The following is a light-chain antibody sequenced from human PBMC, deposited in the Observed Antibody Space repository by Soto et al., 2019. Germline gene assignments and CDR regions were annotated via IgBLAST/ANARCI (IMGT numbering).Light chain of an antibody. CDR1: SSDVGGYNY. CDR3: SSYAGSNKRVV. Sequence: QSALTQPPSASGSPGQSVTISCTGTSSDVGGYNYVSWYQQHPGKAPKLMIYEVSKRPSGVPDRFSGSKSGNTASLTVSGLLAEDEADYYCSSYAGSNKRVVFGGGTKVTVL. V-gene: IGLV2-8*01. CDR2: EVS. J-gene: IGLJ2*01.